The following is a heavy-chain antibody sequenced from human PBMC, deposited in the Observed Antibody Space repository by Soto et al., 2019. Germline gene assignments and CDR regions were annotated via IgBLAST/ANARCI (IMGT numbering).Heavy chain of an antibody. D-gene: IGHD6-19*01. V-gene: IGHV3-23*01. CDR3: AKGTSSGWPHYFDP. CDR1: GFTFSNYA. J-gene: IGHJ4*02. Sequence: GGSLRLSCAASGFTFSNYAITWVRQAPGKGLEWVSTIGSGGYTSYYADSVKGRFTISRDSSMNTLYLQMNSLRAEDTAIYYCAKGTSSGWPHYFDPWGQGTLVTVS. CDR2: IGSGGYTS.